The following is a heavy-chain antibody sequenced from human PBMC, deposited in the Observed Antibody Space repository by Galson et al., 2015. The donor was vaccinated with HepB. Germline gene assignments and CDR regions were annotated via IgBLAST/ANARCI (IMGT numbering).Heavy chain of an antibody. CDR2: SYHRGTT. Sequence: ETLSPTSAVSGDSINSDSWWSWVRQPPGQGLEWTGVSYHRGTTNYSPSLKSLVTISEDKSNNLFPRKLTFVTAAGTAVYYCARAKEGRGYFDNWGQGTLVTVSS. D-gene: IGHD3-10*01. V-gene: IGHV4-4*02. J-gene: IGHJ4*02. CDR1: GDSINSDSW. CDR3: ARAKEGRGYFDN.